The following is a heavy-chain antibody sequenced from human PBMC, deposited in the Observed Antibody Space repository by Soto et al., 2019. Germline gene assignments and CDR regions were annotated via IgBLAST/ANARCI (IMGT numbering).Heavy chain of an antibody. CDR1: GGTFSSYA. Sequence: QVQLVQSGAEVKKPGSSVKVSCKASGGTFSSYAISWVRQAPGQGLEWMGGIIPIFGTANYAQKFQGRVTITADKSTRTAYMELSSLRSEDTAVYYCARAGYCSGGSCSRDYYGMDVWGQVTTFTVSS. CDR2: IIPIFGTA. J-gene: IGHJ6*02. CDR3: ARAGYCSGGSCSRDYYGMDV. D-gene: IGHD2-15*01. V-gene: IGHV1-69*06.